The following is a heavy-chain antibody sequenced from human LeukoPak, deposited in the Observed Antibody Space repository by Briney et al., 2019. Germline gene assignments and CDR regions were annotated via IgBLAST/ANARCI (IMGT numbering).Heavy chain of an antibody. CDR1: GGSISSGSYY. D-gene: IGHD2-2*01. V-gene: IGHV4-61*02. Sequence: PSETLSLTCTVSGGSISSGSYYWRWIRQPAGKGLEWIGRIYTSGSTNYNPSLKSRVTISVDTSKNQFSLKLSSGTAADTAVYYCARAPSMPRFDPWGQGTLVTVSS. J-gene: IGHJ5*02. CDR3: ARAPSMPRFDP. CDR2: IYTSGST.